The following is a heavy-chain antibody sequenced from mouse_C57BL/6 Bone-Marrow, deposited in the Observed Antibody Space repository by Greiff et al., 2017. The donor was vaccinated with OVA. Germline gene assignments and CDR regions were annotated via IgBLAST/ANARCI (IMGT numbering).Heavy chain of an antibody. CDR3: ARDDGYYGFAY. CDR2: IYPRDGST. D-gene: IGHD2-3*01. J-gene: IGHJ3*01. Sequence: VQGVESGPELVKPGASVKLSCKASGYTFTSYDINWVKQRPGQGLEWIGWIYPRDGSTKYNEKFKGKATLTVDTSSSTAYMELHSLTSEDSAVYFCARDDGYYGFAYWGQGTLVTVSA. CDR1: GYTFTSYD. V-gene: IGHV1-85*01.